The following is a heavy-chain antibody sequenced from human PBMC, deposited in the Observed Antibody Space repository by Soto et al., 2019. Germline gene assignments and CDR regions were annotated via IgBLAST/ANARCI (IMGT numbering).Heavy chain of an antibody. CDR3: ARASYYDFWSGYLNWFDP. V-gene: IGHV4-31*03. Sequence: QVQLQESGPGLVKPSQTLSLTCTVSGGSISSGGYYWSWIRQHPGKGLEWIGYIYYSGSTYYNLSLKSRVTISVATSKNQFSLKLSSVTAADTAVYYCARASYYDFWSGYLNWFDPWGQGTLVTVSS. D-gene: IGHD3-3*01. J-gene: IGHJ5*02. CDR1: GGSISSGGYY. CDR2: IYYSGST.